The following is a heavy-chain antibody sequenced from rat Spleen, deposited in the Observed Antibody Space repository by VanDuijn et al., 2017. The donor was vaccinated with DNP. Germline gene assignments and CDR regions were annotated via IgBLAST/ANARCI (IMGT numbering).Heavy chain of an antibody. CDR3: ARDGTY. CDR1: GFSLSSNS. V-gene: IGHV2-15*01. CDR2: IWSGGTT. J-gene: IGHJ2*01. D-gene: IGHD5-1*01. Sequence: QVQLKESGPDLVQPSQTLSLTCTVSGFSLSSNSVSWIRQPPGKGLEWMGAIWSGGTTAYNSALKSRLSISRDTSRSQVFLKMNSLQTEDTAIYFCARDGTYWGQGVMVTVSS.